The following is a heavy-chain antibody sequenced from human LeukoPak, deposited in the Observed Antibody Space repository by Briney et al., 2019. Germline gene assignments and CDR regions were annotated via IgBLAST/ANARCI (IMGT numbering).Heavy chain of an antibody. CDR3: VREARGIAAAFDY. CDR2: ISSSSSYI. Sequence: XXXSXXASGFTXSSYAMSWVRQAPGKGLEWVSSISSSSSYIYYADSLKGRFSISRDNAKNSLYLQMNSLRAEDTAVYYCVREARGIAAAFDYWGQGTLVTVSS. CDR1: GFTXSSYA. V-gene: IGHV3-21*01. J-gene: IGHJ4*02. D-gene: IGHD6-13*01.